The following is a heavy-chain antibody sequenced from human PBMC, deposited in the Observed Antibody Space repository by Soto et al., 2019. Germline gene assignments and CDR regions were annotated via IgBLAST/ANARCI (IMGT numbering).Heavy chain of an antibody. V-gene: IGHV1-69*02. D-gene: IGHD4-17*01. CDR3: ARAMTTVTTDAFDI. CDR2: IIPILGIA. J-gene: IGHJ3*02. Sequence: QVQLVQSGAEVKKPGSSVKVSCKASGGTFSSYTISWVRQAPGQGLEWMGRIIPILGIANYAQKFQGRVTITADKSTSPAYMELSSLRPEDTAVYYCARAMTTVTTDAFDIWGQGTMVTVSS. CDR1: GGTFSSYT.